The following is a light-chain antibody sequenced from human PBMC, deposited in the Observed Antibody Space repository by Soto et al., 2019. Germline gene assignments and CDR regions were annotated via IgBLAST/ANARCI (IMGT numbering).Light chain of an antibody. CDR2: GAS. V-gene: IGKV3-20*01. CDR1: QSVRSD. Sequence: EIVMTQSPATLSVSPGERATLSCRASQSVRSDLVWYQQKPGQAPRLLIYGASSRATGIPDRFSGSGSGTDFTLTISRLEPEDFAVYYCQQYGSSLPITFGQGTRLEIK. J-gene: IGKJ5*01. CDR3: QQYGSSLPIT.